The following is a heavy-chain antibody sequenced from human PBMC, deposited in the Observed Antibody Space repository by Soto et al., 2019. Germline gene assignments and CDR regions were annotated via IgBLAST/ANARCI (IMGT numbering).Heavy chain of an antibody. V-gene: IGHV4-34*01. J-gene: IGHJ4*02. CDR2: INHSGST. CDR3: ARDKLPGLFAY. CDR1: GGSFSGYY. Sequence: PSETLSLTCAVYGGSFSGYYWSWIRQPPGKGLEWIGEINHSGSTNYNPSLKSRVTISVDTSKNQFSLKLNSVTAADTAVYYCARDKLPGLFAYWGQGTLVTVSS.